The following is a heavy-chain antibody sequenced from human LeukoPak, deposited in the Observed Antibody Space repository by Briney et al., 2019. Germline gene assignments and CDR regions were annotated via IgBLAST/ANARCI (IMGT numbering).Heavy chain of an antibody. Sequence: PVASVKVSCTASGYTFTSYGISWVRQAPGQGLEWMGWISAYNGNTNYAQKLQGRVTMTTDTSTSTAYMELRSLRSDDTAVYYCARTAVVVISNWFDPWGQGTLVTVSS. D-gene: IGHD3-22*01. CDR1: GYTFTSYG. CDR2: ISAYNGNT. J-gene: IGHJ5*02. V-gene: IGHV1-18*01. CDR3: ARTAVVVISNWFDP.